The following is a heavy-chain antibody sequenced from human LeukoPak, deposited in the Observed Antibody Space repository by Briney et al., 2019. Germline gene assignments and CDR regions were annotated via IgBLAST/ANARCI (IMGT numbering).Heavy chain of an antibody. CDR2: ISWNSGSI. J-gene: IGHJ4*02. V-gene: IGHV3-9*03. D-gene: IGHD6-19*01. Sequence: GGSLRLSCAASGFTFDDYAMHWVRQAPGKGLEWVSGISWNSGSIGYADSVKGRFTISRDNAKNSLYLQMNSLRAEDMALYYCAKDSEQWLKYYFDYWGQGTLVTVSS. CDR3: AKDSEQWLKYYFDY. CDR1: GFTFDDYA.